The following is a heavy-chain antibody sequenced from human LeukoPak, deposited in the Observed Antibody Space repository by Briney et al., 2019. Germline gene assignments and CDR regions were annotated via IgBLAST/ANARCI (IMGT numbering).Heavy chain of an antibody. V-gene: IGHV3-73*01. J-gene: IGHJ4*02. CDR1: GFTFSGSA. CDR3: TRTGMVTGFDS. CDR2: IRSKLNSYAT. D-gene: IGHD5-18*01. Sequence: QTGGSLKLSCAASGFTFSGSAMRWVRQASGKGLEWVGRIRSKLNSYATAYAASVKGRSTISRDYSKNTAYLPMNRLKTEDTAVYYCTRTGMVTGFDSWGQGTLVTVSS.